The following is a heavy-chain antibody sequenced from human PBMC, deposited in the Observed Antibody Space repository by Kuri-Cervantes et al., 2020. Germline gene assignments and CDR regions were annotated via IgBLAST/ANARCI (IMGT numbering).Heavy chain of an antibody. CDR2: INPSGGST. Sequence: AAVQVSCQASGYTFTSYYMHWVRQAPGQGLEWMGIINPSGGSTSYAQKFQGRVTMTRDTSTSTVYMELSSLRSEDTAVYYCARDRGYSSSLLHYCGMDVWGQGTTVPSP. J-gene: IGHJ6*02. D-gene: IGHD6-13*01. V-gene: IGHV1-46*01. CDR3: ARDRGYSSSLLHYCGMDV. CDR1: GYTFTSYY.